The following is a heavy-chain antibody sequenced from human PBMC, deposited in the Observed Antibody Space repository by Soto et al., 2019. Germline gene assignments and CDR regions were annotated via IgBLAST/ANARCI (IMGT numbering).Heavy chain of an antibody. CDR2: TSCIGYT. CDR3: VRGGNPYHYATSGPGTFDK. Sequence: QVQLQESGPGLVKPSQTLSLTCTVSGDSVSGGDSYWSWIRQPPGKAREGIGYTSCIGYTSYSPSLKRRVTISVDMSKSQFSLRLTSVTAADTAIYYCVRGGNPYHYATSGPGTFDKWGQGTLVSVSS. CDR1: GDSVSGGDSY. J-gene: IGHJ4*02. D-gene: IGHD3-22*01. V-gene: IGHV4-30-4*01.